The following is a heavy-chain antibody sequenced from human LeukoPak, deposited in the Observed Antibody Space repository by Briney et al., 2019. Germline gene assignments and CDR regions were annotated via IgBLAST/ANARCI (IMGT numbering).Heavy chain of an antibody. CDR2: IIPIFGTA. J-gene: IGHJ4*02. CDR3: ARDRGQYYFDY. D-gene: IGHD4-11*01. Sequence: ASVTVSCKASGGTFSSYAISWVRQAPGQGLEWMGGIIPIFGTANYAQKFQGRVTITADESTSTAYMELSSLRSEDTAVYYCARDRGQYYFDYWGQGILVTVSS. CDR1: GGTFSSYA. V-gene: IGHV1-69*13.